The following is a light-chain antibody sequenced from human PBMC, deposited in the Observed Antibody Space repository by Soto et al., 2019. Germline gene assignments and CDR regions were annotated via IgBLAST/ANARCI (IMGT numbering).Light chain of an antibody. J-gene: IGKJ2*01. CDR3: QQCSNWPLT. V-gene: IGKV3-11*01. CDR1: QSVRSY. CDR2: DAS. Sequence: EIVLTQSPATLSLPPGERATLSCRASQSVRSYLAWYQQKLGQAPRLLISDASNRATGIPARFSGSGSGTDFPLTIDSLEPEDFGVSYCQQCSNWPLTFGQGTKLEIK.